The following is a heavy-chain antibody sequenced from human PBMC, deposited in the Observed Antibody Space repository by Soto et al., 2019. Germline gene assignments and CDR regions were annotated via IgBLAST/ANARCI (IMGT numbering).Heavy chain of an antibody. D-gene: IGHD3-10*01. V-gene: IGHV1-69*01. CDR1: GGTFSSYA. CDR3: ARAYGSGSPAYYYYGMDV. Sequence: QVQLVQSGAEVKKPGSSVKVSCKASGGTFSSYAISWVRQAPGQGLEWMGGIIPIFGTANYAQKFQGRVTITAEESTSTAYMELSSLRSEDTAVYYFARAYGSGSPAYYYYGMDVWGQGTTVTVTS. CDR2: IIPIFGTA. J-gene: IGHJ6*02.